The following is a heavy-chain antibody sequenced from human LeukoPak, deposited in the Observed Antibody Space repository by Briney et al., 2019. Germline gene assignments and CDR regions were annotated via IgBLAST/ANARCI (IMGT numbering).Heavy chain of an antibody. J-gene: IGHJ4*02. CDR1: GFTFSSSW. D-gene: IGHD1-20*01. Sequence: GGSLRLSCAASGFTFSSSWKSWVRQAPGKGLEWLSYISSSGSIIYYADSVKGRFTISRDNAKNSLYLQMNSLRDEDTAVYYCASYNWNDGFFEYWGQGTLVTVSS. V-gene: IGHV3-48*02. CDR2: ISSSGSII. CDR3: ASYNWNDGFFEY.